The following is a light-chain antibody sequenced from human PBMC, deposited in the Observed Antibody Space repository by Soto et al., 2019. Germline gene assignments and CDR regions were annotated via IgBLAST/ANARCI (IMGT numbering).Light chain of an antibody. CDR3: SLYISSSTSYV. V-gene: IGLV2-18*01. CDR1: SSDISGYNR. Sequence: QSVLTQPPSVSGSPGQSVTISCTGTSSDISGYNRVSWYQQPPGTAPKLMIYEVYNRPSGVPDRFSGSKSGNTASLTISGLQAEDESDYYCSLYISSSTSYVFGTGTKVTVL. J-gene: IGLJ1*01. CDR2: EVY.